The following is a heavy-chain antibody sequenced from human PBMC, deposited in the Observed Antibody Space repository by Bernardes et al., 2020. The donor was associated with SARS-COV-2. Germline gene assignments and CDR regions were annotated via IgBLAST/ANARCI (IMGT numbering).Heavy chain of an antibody. Sequence: SETLSLTCAVSGGSISGNYWSWIRQPPAKGLEWIGYIYYSGSTNYNPSLKSRVSISIDTSKNHFSLKLSSVTAADTAVYYCARAQSYDSIAYYFENWGQGIMFTVSS. D-gene: IGHD3-22*01. CDR1: GGSISGNY. V-gene: IGHV4-59*01. CDR3: ARAQSYDSIAYYFEN. CDR2: IYYSGST. J-gene: IGHJ4*02.